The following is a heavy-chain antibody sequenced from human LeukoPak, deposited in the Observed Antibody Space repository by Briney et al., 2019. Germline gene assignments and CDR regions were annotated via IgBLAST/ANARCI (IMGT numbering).Heavy chain of an antibody. Sequence: GGSLRLSCAASGFIFSSYWMHWVRQAPGKGLVWVSHINSDGSHTGYADSVQGRFTISRDDAKNTLYLHMNSLRAEDTAVYYCASPKTGNDAFDIWGQGTMVTVSS. CDR1: GFIFSSYW. J-gene: IGHJ3*02. CDR2: INSDGSHT. V-gene: IGHV3-74*01. CDR3: ASPKTGNDAFDI. D-gene: IGHD1-14*01.